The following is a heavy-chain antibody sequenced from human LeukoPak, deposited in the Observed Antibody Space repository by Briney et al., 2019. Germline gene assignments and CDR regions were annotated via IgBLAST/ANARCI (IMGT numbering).Heavy chain of an antibody. J-gene: IGHJ6*02. Sequence: SETLSLTCTVSGGSISSYYWSWIRQPPGKGLEWIGYIYYSGSTNYNPSLKSRVTISVDTSKNQFSLKLSSVTAADTAVYYCARGGITMVRGVIRGGQYYYGMDVWGQGTTVTVPS. V-gene: IGHV4-59*01. CDR2: IYYSGST. D-gene: IGHD3-10*01. CDR3: ARGGITMVRGVIRGGQYYYGMDV. CDR1: GGSISSYY.